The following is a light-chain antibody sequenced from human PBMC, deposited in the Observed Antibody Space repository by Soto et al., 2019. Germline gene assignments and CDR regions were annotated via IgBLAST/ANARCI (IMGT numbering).Light chain of an antibody. CDR2: AAS. CDR1: QSISSY. J-gene: IGKJ2*01. V-gene: IGKV1-39*01. CDR3: KQSYSTPGT. Sequence: DIQMTQSPSSLSASVGDRVTITCRASQSISSYLNWYQQKPGKAPKLLIYAASSLQSGVPSRFSGSGSGTDCTLTISSLQPEDFATYYWKQSYSTPGTFGQGTKLEIK.